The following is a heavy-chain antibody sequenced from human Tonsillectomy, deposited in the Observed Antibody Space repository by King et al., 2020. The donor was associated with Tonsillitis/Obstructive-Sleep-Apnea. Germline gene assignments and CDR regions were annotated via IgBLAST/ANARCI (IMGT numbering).Heavy chain of an antibody. D-gene: IGHD1-7*01. J-gene: IGHJ3*02. V-gene: IGHV3-7*04. Sequence: VQLVESGGGLVQPGGSLRLSCAASGFTFSSYWMSWVRQAPGRGLEWVANIKQDGGERYYVYSGKGRFTISRDNAKNSLYLQMNSLSAEDTAVYYCARYGTGTDHAFDSWGQGTIVTVSS. CDR1: GFTFSSYW. CDR3: ARYGTGTDHAFDS. CDR2: IKQDGGER.